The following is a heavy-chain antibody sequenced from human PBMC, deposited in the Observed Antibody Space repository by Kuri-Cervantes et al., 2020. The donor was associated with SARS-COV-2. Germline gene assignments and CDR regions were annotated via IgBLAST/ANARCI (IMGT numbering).Heavy chain of an antibody. Sequence: GESLKISCAASGFTFSSYGMHWVRQAPGKGLEWVAFIRYDGSNKYYADSVKGRFTISRDNSKNTLYLQMNSLRAEDTAVYYCARDSPDYDFWSGYIQLGPRYMDVWGKGTTVTVSS. CDR3: ARDSPDYDFWSGYIQLGPRYMDV. V-gene: IGHV3-30*02. D-gene: IGHD3-3*01. J-gene: IGHJ6*03. CDR1: GFTFSSYG. CDR2: IRYDGSNK.